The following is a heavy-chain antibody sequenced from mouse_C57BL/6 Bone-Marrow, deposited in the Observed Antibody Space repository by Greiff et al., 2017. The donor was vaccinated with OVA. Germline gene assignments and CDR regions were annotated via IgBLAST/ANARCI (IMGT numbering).Heavy chain of an antibody. D-gene: IGHD1-1*01. J-gene: IGHJ3*01. Sequence: EVMLVESGPGMVKPSQSLSLTCTVTGYSITSGYDWHWIRHFPGNKLEWMGYISYSGSTNYNPSLKSRISITHDTSKNHFFLKLNSVTTEDTATYYCASDYYGSSYVGFAYWGQGTLVTVSA. CDR2: ISYSGST. CDR3: ASDYYGSSYVGFAY. V-gene: IGHV3-1*01. CDR1: GYSITSGYD.